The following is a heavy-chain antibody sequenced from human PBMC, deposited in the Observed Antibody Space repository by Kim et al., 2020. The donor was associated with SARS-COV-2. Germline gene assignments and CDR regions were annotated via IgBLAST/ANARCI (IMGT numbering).Heavy chain of an antibody. CDR2: IWYDGSNK. CDR1: GLTFSSYG. D-gene: IGHD3-10*01. V-gene: IGHV3-33*01. Sequence: GGSLRLSCAASGLTFSSYGMHWVRQAPGKGLEWVAVIWYDGSNKYYADSVKGRFTISRDNSKNTLYLQMNSLRAEDTAVYYCARDNRGSITMVRGVILRYGMDVWGQGTTVTVSS. J-gene: IGHJ6*02. CDR3: ARDNRGSITMVRGVILRYGMDV.